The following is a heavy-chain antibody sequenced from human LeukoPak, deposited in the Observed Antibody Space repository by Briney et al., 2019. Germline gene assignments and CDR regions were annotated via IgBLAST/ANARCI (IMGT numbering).Heavy chain of an antibody. J-gene: IGHJ4*02. D-gene: IGHD6-13*01. CDR3: AKDRTGYSSSWYRFDY. CDR1: GFTFSSYG. CDR2: IWYDGSNK. V-gene: IGHV3-33*06. Sequence: PGGSLRLSCAASGFTFSSYGMHWVRQAPGKGLELVAVIWYDGSNKYYADSVKGRFTISRDNSKNTLYLQMNSLRAEDTAVYYCAKDRTGYSSSWYRFDYWGQGTLVTVSS.